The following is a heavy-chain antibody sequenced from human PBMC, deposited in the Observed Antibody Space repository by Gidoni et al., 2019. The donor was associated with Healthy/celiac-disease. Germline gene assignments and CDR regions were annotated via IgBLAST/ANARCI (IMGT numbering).Heavy chain of an antibody. D-gene: IGHD2-15*01. J-gene: IGHJ4*02. Sequence: QVQLVQSGAEVKKPGASVKVSCKASGYTFTDYYMHWVRQAPGQGLEWMGWINPNSGGTNYAQKFQGWVTMTRDTSISTAYMELSRLRSDDTAVYYCARAAQGWRLDLYFDYWGQGTLVTVSS. V-gene: IGHV1-2*04. CDR3: ARAAQGWRLDLYFDY. CDR1: GYTFTDYY. CDR2: INPNSGGT.